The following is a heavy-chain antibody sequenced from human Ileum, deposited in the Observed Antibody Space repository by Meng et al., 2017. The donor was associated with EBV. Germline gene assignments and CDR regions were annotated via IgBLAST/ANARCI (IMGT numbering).Heavy chain of an antibody. Sequence: QVQLVQAGAGVKKPGASVKFSCKASGYTFINHEIDWFRQAPGQGLEWMGWMNSNSGNTGYGQKFQDRVTMTRNTSISTAYMELSSLISEDTALYYCARGSGAGGRDWFDPWGQGTLVTVSS. J-gene: IGHJ5*02. CDR1: GYTFINHE. CDR3: ARGSGAGGRDWFDP. V-gene: IGHV1-8*02. CDR2: MNSNSGNT. D-gene: IGHD3-16*01.